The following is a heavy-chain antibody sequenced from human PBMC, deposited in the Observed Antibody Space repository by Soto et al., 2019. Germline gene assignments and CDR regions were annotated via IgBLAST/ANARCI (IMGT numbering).Heavy chain of an antibody. Sequence: GESLKSSCKGSGYNFTTFWIGWVRQMPGKGLEWMGIIYPGDSETKYSPDFEDQVTISADRSTNTAYLQWRSLRASDTAMYYCARLGFPGAIYFDSWGLGTLVTVSS. CDR2: IYPGDSET. CDR1: GYNFTTFW. V-gene: IGHV5-51*01. CDR3: ARLGFPGAIYFDS. J-gene: IGHJ4*02.